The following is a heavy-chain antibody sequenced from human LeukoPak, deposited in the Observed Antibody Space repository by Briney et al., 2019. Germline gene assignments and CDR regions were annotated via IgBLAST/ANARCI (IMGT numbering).Heavy chain of an antibody. Sequence: SETLSLTCTVSGGSISSYYWSWIRQPPGKGLEWIGYIYYSGSTYYNPSLKSRVTISVDTSKNQFSLKLSSVTAADTAVYYCARDTHDYQNAFDIWGQGTMVTVSS. CDR1: GGSISSYY. D-gene: IGHD4-11*01. CDR3: ARDTHDYQNAFDI. J-gene: IGHJ3*02. V-gene: IGHV4-59*12. CDR2: IYYSGST.